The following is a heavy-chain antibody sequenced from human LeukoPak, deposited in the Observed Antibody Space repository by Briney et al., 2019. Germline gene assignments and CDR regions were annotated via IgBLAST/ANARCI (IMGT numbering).Heavy chain of an antibody. CDR3: ARQLAYYDTSGYPNFDY. Sequence: GESLKISCKGSGYSFTSYWIGWVRQMPGKGLEWMGTIYPGDSDTRYSPSFQGQVTISADKSISTAYLQWSSLKASDTAMYYCARQLAYYDTSGYPNFDYWGQGTLVTVSS. CDR1: GYSFTSYW. D-gene: IGHD3-22*01. V-gene: IGHV5-51*01. CDR2: IYPGDSDT. J-gene: IGHJ4*02.